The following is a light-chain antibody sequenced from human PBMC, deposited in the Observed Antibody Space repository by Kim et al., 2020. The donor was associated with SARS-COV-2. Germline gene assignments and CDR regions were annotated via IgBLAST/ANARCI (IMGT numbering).Light chain of an antibody. Sequence: KVARSCSGSNTSIGDNEVCWYQPPPRTAPKLLYYNSNRRPAVIPRRYSGSKAGTAATLGIAGHQTGDDADYCWGTGDSSRSAVIFGGGTQLTVL. CDR3: GTGDSSRSAVI. CDR1: NTSIGDNE. V-gene: IGLV1-51*01. CDR2: NSN. J-gene: IGLJ2*01.